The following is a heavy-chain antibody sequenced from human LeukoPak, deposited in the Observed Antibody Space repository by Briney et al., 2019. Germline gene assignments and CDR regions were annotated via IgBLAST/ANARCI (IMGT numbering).Heavy chain of an antibody. CDR1: GYSFTSYW. Sequence: LGESLKISCKGSGYSFTSYWIGWVRQMPGKGLEWMGIIYPGDSDTRYSPSFQGQVTISADKSISTAYLQWSSLKASDTAMYYCARLKGYSNYDYYGMDVWGQGTTVTVSS. D-gene: IGHD4-11*01. CDR3: ARLKGYSNYDYYGMDV. J-gene: IGHJ6*02. CDR2: IYPGDSDT. V-gene: IGHV5-51*01.